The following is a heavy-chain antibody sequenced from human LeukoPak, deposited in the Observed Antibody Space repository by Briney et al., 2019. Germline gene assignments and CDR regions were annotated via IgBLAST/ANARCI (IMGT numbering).Heavy chain of an antibody. CDR3: TSLTTVTTMGY. Sequence: HAGGSLRLSCAASGFTFSGSAMHWVRQASGKGLEWVGRIRSKANSYATAYAASVKGRFTISRDDSKNTAYLQMNSLKTEDTAVYYCTSLTTVTTMGYWGQGTLVTVSS. CDR1: GFTFSGSA. CDR2: IRSKANSYAT. D-gene: IGHD4-11*01. V-gene: IGHV3-73*01. J-gene: IGHJ4*02.